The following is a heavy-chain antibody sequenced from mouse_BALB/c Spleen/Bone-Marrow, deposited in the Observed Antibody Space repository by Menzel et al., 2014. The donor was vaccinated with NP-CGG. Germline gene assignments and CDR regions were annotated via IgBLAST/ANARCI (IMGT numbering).Heavy chain of an antibody. CDR2: IYPGDGDT. D-gene: IGHD1-1*01. CDR1: GYAFSSYW. V-gene: IGHV1-80*01. J-gene: IGHJ4*01. CDR3: ARSLYYGSSYPLYAMDY. Sequence: VQLQQSGADLVRPGSSVKTSCKASGYAFSSYWMNWVKQRPGQGLEWIGQIYPGDGDTNYNGKFKGKATLTADKSSSTAYMQLSSLTSEDSAVYFCARSLYYGSSYPLYAMDYWGQGTSVTVSS.